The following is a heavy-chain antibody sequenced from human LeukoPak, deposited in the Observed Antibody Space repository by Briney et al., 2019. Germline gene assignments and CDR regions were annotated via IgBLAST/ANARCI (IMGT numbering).Heavy chain of an antibody. J-gene: IGHJ4*02. CDR2: ISGSASDV. D-gene: IGHD5-24*01. V-gene: IGHV3-11*01. Sequence: GGSLRLSCAASGFTFSDSYMTWIRQAPGKGLELLSYISGSASDVNLIDSVRGRFTISRDNAKSSLYLHMNSLTVEDTAVYYCSRDPRDNDYWGQGTLVTVSS. CDR1: GFTFSDSY. CDR3: SRDPRDNDY.